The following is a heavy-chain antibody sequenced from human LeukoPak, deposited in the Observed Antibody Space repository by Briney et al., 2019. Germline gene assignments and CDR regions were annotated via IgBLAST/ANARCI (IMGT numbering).Heavy chain of an antibody. CDR2: INPKNGGA. Sequence: GASVKVSCKASGYTFTGYYLHWVRRAPGQGLEWMGWINPKNGGANYAPSFQGRVTMTRGRSISTVYMELTRLTSDDTAVYYCARASFWESPINWFDPWGQGTLVTVSS. D-gene: IGHD3-16*01. V-gene: IGHV1-2*07. CDR3: ARASFWESPINWFDP. J-gene: IGHJ5*02. CDR1: GYTFTGYY.